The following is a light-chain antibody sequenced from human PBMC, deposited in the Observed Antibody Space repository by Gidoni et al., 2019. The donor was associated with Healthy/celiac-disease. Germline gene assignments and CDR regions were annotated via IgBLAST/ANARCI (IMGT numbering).Light chain of an antibody. CDR3: QAWESSTVV. Sequence: SYELTQPPSVSVSPGQTASITCSGDKLGDKYACWYQQKPGQSPVLVIYQDSKRTSGIPERFSGSNSGNTATLTISGTQARDEADYYCQAWESSTVVFGGGTKLTVL. V-gene: IGLV3-1*01. CDR1: KLGDKY. J-gene: IGLJ2*01. CDR2: QDS.